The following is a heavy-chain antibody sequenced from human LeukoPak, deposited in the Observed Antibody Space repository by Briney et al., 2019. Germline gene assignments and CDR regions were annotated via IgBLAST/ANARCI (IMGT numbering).Heavy chain of an antibody. CDR1: GFTFSSYA. D-gene: IGHD4-11*01. CDR3: ARDWSSKYPYYYGMDV. J-gene: IGHJ6*02. CDR2: TSYDGSNK. Sequence: GGSLRLSCAASGFTFSSYAMHWVRQAPGKGLEWVAVTSYDGSNKYYADSVKGRFTISRDNSKNTLYLQMNSLRAEDTAVYYCARDWSSKYPYYYGMDVWGQGTTVTVSS. V-gene: IGHV3-30-3*01.